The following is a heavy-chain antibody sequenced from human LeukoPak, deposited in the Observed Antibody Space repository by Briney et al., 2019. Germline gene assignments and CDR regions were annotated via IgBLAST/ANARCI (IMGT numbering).Heavy chain of an antibody. J-gene: IGHJ6*03. Sequence: GGSLRLSCAAFGFTFSSYWMSWVRQAPGKGLEWVANIKQDGSEKYYVDSVKGRFTISRDNAKNSLYLQMNSLRAEDTAVYYCARAPRGYSYRPYYYYYYYMDVWGKGTTVTVSS. V-gene: IGHV3-7*04. CDR1: GFTFSSYW. CDR2: IKQDGSEK. CDR3: ARAPRGYSYRPYYYYYYYMDV. D-gene: IGHD5-18*01.